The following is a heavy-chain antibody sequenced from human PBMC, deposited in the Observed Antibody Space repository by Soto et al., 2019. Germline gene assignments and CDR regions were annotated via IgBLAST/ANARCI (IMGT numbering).Heavy chain of an antibody. J-gene: IGHJ4*02. D-gene: IGHD4-17*01. CDR2: INPNSGDT. Sequence: ASVKVSCKASGYTFTGYYIHWVRRAPGQGLEWMGWINPNSGDTRYAQKFQGWVTMTRDTSISTAYMELTRLKSDDTAVYYCAIRPPNYGDSSWHGDHFGYWGQGTLVTVSS. CDR1: GYTFTGYY. CDR3: AIRPPNYGDSSWHGDHFGY. V-gene: IGHV1-2*04.